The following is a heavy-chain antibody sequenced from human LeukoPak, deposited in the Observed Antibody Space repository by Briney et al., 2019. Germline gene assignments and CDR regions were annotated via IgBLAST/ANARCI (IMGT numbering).Heavy chain of an antibody. CDR2: IYSDGTI. CDR3: AREVGGGASGQ. D-gene: IGHD3-16*01. J-gene: IGHJ4*02. CDR1: GFTVSSNY. Sequence: GRSLRLSCAASGFTVSSNYMSWVRQVPGKGLEWDSVIYSDGTISCADSVKGRFTISRDNSENTLYLQMNSLRVEDTAVYYCAREVGGGASGQWGQGTLVTVSS. V-gene: IGHV3-66*01.